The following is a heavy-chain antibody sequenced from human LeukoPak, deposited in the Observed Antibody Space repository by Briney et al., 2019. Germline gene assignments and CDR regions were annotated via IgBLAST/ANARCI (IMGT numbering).Heavy chain of an antibody. CDR3: ARGVKTAHYDSSGYSPGGY. CDR2: ISAYNGNT. D-gene: IGHD3-22*01. V-gene: IGHV1-18*01. CDR1: GYTFTSYG. J-gene: IGHJ4*02. Sequence: ASVKVSCKASGYTFTSYGISWVRQAPGQGLEWMGWISAYNGNTNYAQKLQGRVTMTTDTSTSTAYMELRSLRSDDTAVYYCARGVKTAHYDSSGYSPGGYWGQGTLVTVSS.